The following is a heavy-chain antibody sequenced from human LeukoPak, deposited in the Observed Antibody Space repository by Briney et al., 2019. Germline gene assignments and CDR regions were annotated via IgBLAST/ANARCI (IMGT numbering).Heavy chain of an antibody. CDR3: ARSYGYIDY. J-gene: IGHJ4*02. CDR2: IYYSGST. CDR1: GGSISSYY. D-gene: IGHD3-10*01. V-gene: IGHV4-59*08. Sequence: PSETLSLTCTVSGGSISSYYWSWIRQPPGKGLEWIGYIYYSGSTNYNPSLKSRVTISVDTSKNQFSLKLSFVTAADTAVYYCARSYGYIDYWGQGTLVTVSS.